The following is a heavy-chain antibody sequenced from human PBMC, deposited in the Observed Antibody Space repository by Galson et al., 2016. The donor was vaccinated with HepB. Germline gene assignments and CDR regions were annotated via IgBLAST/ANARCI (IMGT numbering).Heavy chain of an antibody. CDR2: ISFDGSNQ. Sequence: SLRLSCAASGFTFSASGMHWVRQAPGKGPEWLAVISFDGSNQFYADSVKGRFTISRDNSNNTLHLQMHSLRVEDTALYYCARDSDCTRTCCYPYYFDFWGKGTLVTVSS. CDR1: GFTFSASG. D-gene: IGHD2-2*01. V-gene: IGHV3-30*03. J-gene: IGHJ4*02. CDR3: ARDSDCTRTCCYPYYFDF.